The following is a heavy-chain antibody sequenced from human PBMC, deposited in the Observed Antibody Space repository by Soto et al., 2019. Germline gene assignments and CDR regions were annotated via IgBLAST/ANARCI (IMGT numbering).Heavy chain of an antibody. CDR3: AKLGYCSGGTCYLDYYNGLDV. CDR1: GFTFNRFA. V-gene: IGHV3-23*01. Sequence: EVQLLESGGGLVQPGGSLRLSCAASGFTFNRFAMTWVRQAPGKGLAWVSTIGASGDNTFYADSVKGRFTISRDNSGDTLFLQRNRLRAEDTALYYCAKLGYCSGGTCYLDYYNGLDVWGQGTTVTVSS. CDR2: IGASGDNT. D-gene: IGHD2-15*01. J-gene: IGHJ6*02.